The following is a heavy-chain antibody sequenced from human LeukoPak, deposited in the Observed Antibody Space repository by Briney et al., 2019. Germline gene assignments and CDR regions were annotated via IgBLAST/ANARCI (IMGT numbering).Heavy chain of an antibody. CDR3: ARLLTTSRDFYYYMDV. CDR2: IYPGDSDS. V-gene: IGHV5-51*01. Sequence: GESLKISCKASGYIFTNYWIVWVRQMPGKGLEWMGIIYPGDSDSRYSPSFQGQVTISADKSITTAYLQWNSLKASDTAMYYCARLLTTSRDFYYYMDVWGKGTTVTVSS. J-gene: IGHJ6*03. CDR1: GYIFTNYW. D-gene: IGHD4/OR15-4a*01.